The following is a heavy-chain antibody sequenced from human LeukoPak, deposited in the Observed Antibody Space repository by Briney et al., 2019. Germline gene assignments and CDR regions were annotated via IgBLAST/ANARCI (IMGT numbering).Heavy chain of an antibody. CDR3: ARDSEGLSPYFDY. CDR2: ISYDGSNK. CDR1: GFTFSSYA. J-gene: IGHJ4*02. D-gene: IGHD2-2*01. Sequence: GRSLRLSCAASGFTFSSYAMHWVRQAPGKGLEWVAVISYDGSNKYYADSVKGRFTISRDNSKNTLYLQMNSLRAEDTAVYYCARDSEGLSPYFDYWGQGTLVTVSS. V-gene: IGHV3-30*04.